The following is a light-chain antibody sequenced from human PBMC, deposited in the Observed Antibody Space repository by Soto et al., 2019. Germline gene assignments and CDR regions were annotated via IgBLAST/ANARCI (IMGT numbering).Light chain of an antibody. V-gene: IGKV1-5*03. J-gene: IGKJ1*01. Sequence: DIQMTQSPSTLSASLGDIVTITCRASQSISVWLAWYQQKAGKAPNLLIYKASRLESGVPSRFSGSGSETEFTLTISGLQPGDSATYYCQQYNSYSPTFGQGTKVDIK. CDR1: QSISVW. CDR2: KAS. CDR3: QQYNSYSPT.